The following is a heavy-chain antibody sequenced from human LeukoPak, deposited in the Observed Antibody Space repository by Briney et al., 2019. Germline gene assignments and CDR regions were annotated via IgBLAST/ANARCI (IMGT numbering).Heavy chain of an antibody. CDR1: GGSISTYY. D-gene: IGHD2/OR15-2a*01. CDR2: IFHSGST. CDR3: ARDNRSDWYFDL. Sequence: SETLSLTCTVSGGSISTYYWSWIRQPPGKRLEWIGYIFHSGSTNYNPSLRGRITISVDTSKNQFSLKLSSVTAADTAVYYCARDNRSDWYFDLWGRGTLVTVSS. V-gene: IGHV4-59*01. J-gene: IGHJ2*01.